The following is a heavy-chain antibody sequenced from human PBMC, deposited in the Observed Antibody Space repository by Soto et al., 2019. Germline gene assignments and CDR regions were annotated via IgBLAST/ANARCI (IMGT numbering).Heavy chain of an antibody. CDR2: IYYSGST. D-gene: IGHD3-3*02. J-gene: IGHJ3*02. V-gene: IGHV4-59*01. CDR3: ARSKGVHFWSHMGVGCFDI. CDR1: GGSISSYY. Sequence: SETLSLTCTVSGGSISSYYWSWIRQPPGKGLEWIGYIYYSGSTNYNPSLKSRVTISVDTSKNQFSLKLSSVTAADTAVYYCARSKGVHFWSHMGVGCFDIWGQGTMVTVSS.